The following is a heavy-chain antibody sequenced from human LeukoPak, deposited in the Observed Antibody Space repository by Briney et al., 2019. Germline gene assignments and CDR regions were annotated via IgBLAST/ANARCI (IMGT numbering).Heavy chain of an antibody. CDR3: GRVSVAGWQPIDY. CDR2: IYSAGPT. D-gene: IGHD6-19*01. J-gene: IGHJ4*02. V-gene: IGHV3-53*01. Sequence: GGSLRLSCAASGFTVSNNYMTWVRQAPGKGLEWLSIIYSAGPTDYADSVKGRFAISRDNPKNTVYLQMNSLTAEDTAVYYCGRVSVAGWQPIDYWGQGTLVTVSS. CDR1: GFTVSNNY.